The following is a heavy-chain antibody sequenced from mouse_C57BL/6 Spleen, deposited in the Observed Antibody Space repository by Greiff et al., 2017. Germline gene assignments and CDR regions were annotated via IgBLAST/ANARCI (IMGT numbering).Heavy chain of an antibody. CDR3: ARRYYDYDPYYFDD. Sequence: EVKLVESGGGLVKPGGSLKLSCAASGFTFSDYGMHWVRQAPEKGLEWVAYISSGSSSIYYADTVKGRFTISRDNAKNTLFLQMTSLRSEDTAMYYCARRYYDYDPYYFDDWGQGTTLTVSS. CDR1: GFTFSDYG. D-gene: IGHD2-4*01. V-gene: IGHV5-17*01. J-gene: IGHJ2*01. CDR2: ISSGSSSI.